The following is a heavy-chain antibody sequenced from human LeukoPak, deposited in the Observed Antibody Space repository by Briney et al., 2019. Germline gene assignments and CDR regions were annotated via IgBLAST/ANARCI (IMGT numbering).Heavy chain of an antibody. V-gene: IGHV4-59*01. CDR3: ARDVAGTVDY. Sequence: TSETLSLTCTVSGGSISSYYWSWIRQPPGKGLEWIGYIYYSGSTNYNPSLKSRVTISVDTSKNQFSLKLSSVTAADTAVYYCARDVAGTVDYWGQGTLVTVSS. J-gene: IGHJ4*02. CDR1: GGSISSYY. D-gene: IGHD6-13*01. CDR2: IYYSGST.